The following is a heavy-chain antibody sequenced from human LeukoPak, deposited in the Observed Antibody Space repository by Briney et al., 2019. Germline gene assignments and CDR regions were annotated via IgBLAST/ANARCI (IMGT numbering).Heavy chain of an antibody. CDR1: GFTFSSYW. CDR3: AREGGTAMVELDY. CDR2: IKQDGSEK. D-gene: IGHD5-18*01. V-gene: IGHV3-7*01. Sequence: PGGSLRLSCAASGFTFSSYWMSWVRQAPGKGLEWVANIKQDGSEKCYVDSVKGRFTISRDNAKNSLYLQMNSLRAEDTAVYYCAREGGTAMVELDYWGQGTLVTVSS. J-gene: IGHJ4*02.